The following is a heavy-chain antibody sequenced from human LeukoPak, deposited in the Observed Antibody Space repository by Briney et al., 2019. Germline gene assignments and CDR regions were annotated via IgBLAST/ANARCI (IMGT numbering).Heavy chain of an antibody. CDR2: ILYDGSNQ. J-gene: IGHJ4*02. V-gene: IGHV3-30-3*01. CDR1: GFTLSRHS. D-gene: IGHD1-14*01. CDR3: AKDPARIPDYFDY. Sequence: GGSLRLSCAAYGFTLSRHSMHWVRQAPGKGLEWLALILYDGSNQYYADSVRGRFTISRDNSKNTLYLQMNSLRAEDTAVYYCAKDPARIPDYFDYWGQGTLVTVSS.